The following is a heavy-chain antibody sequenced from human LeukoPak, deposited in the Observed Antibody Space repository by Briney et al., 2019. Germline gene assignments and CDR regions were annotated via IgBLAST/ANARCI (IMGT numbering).Heavy chain of an antibody. Sequence: PGRSLRLSCVASGFMFSVYGMHWVRQAPGKGLEWVAVIWNDGSNKYYADPVKGRFTISRDNSKNTLYLQMNSLRAEDTAVYSCARASGPFDYWGQGTLVTVSS. J-gene: IGHJ4*02. CDR3: ARASGPFDY. V-gene: IGHV3-33*01. D-gene: IGHD3-10*01. CDR2: IWNDGSNK. CDR1: GFMFSVYG.